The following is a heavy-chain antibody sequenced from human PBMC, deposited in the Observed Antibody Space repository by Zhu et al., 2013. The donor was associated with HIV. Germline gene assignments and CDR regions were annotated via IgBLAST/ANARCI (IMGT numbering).Heavy chain of an antibody. V-gene: IGHV1-2*02. CDR1: GYTFTDYY. CDR3: ARVGVGATTYLF. D-gene: IGHD1-26*01. CDR2: INPDSGDT. Sequence: QVQLVQSGAEVKQPGASVKVSCKASGYTFTDYYVHWVRQAPGQGLEWMAWINPDSGDTNYAQKFQGRVTVTRHTSISTAYVELGRLTSDDTAVYYCARVGVGATTYLFWGQGTLVTVSS. J-gene: IGHJ4*02.